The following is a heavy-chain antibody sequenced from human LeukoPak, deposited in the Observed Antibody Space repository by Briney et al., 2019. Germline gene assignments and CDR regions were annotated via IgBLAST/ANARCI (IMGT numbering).Heavy chain of an antibody. D-gene: IGHD3-22*01. CDR2: INPNSGNT. CDR1: GYTFTGYY. J-gene: IGHJ4*02. CDR3: ATPRYSDNRGYYYDLTY. Sequence: ASVKVSCKASGYTFTGYYMHWVRQAPGQGLEWMGWINPNSGNTGYAQKFQGRVTMTRNTSISTAYMELSSLRSEDTAVYYCATPRYSDNRGYYYDLTYWGQGTLVTVSS. V-gene: IGHV1-8*02.